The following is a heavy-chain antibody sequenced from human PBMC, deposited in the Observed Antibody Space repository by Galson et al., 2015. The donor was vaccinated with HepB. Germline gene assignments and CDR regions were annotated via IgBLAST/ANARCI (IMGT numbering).Heavy chain of an antibody. J-gene: IGHJ4*02. CDR2: TYYRSKWYS. V-gene: IGHV6-1*01. CDR3: AKSSLTGATDY. D-gene: IGHD5-24*01. Sequence: CAISAYSVSSTITTWNWIRQSPSRGLEWLGWTYYRSKWYSDYALSVKSRVTITPDPSKNQFSLQLNSVTAEDTAVYYCAKSSLTGATDYWGQGTLVTVSS. CDR1: AYSVSSTITT.